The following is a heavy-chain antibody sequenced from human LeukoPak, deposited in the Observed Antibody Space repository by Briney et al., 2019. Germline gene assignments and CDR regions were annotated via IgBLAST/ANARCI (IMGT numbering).Heavy chain of an antibody. CDR2: IYPGDSDT. Sequence: GESLKISCTGSGYSFTSYWIGWVRQMPGKGLEWMGIIYPGDSDTRYSPSFQGQVTISADKSISTAYLQWSSLKASDTAMYYCARSSKVTVAGRDSYWFDPWGQGTLVTVSS. J-gene: IGHJ5*02. CDR1: GYSFTSYW. V-gene: IGHV5-51*01. CDR3: ARSSKVTVAGRDSYWFDP. D-gene: IGHD6-19*01.